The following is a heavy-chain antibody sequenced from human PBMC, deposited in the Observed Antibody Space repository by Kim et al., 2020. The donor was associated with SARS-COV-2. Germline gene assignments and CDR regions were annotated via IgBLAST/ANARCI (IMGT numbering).Heavy chain of an antibody. D-gene: IGHD6-13*01. CDR1: GGTFSSYA. V-gene: IGHV1-69*13. CDR3: ARDTPGIAAAGKVNWFDP. Sequence: SVKVSCKASGGTFSSYAISWVRQAPGQGLEWMGGIIPIFGTANYAQKFQGRVTITADESTSTAYMELSSLRSEDTAVYYCARDTPGIAAAGKVNWFDPWGQGTLVTVSS. J-gene: IGHJ5*02. CDR2: IIPIFGTA.